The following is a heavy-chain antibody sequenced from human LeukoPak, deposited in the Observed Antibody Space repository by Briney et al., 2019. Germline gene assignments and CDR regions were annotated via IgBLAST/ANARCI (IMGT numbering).Heavy chain of an antibody. CDR3: ARGRMGAGRFDY. D-gene: IGHD1-26*01. Sequence: SVKVSCKASGDTFSSYAISWVRQAPGQGLEWMGGIIPIFGTANYAQKFQGRVTITADESTSTAYMELSSLRSEDTAVYYCARGRMGAGRFDYWGQGTLVTVSS. J-gene: IGHJ4*02. CDR1: GDTFSSYA. CDR2: IIPIFGTA. V-gene: IGHV1-69*13.